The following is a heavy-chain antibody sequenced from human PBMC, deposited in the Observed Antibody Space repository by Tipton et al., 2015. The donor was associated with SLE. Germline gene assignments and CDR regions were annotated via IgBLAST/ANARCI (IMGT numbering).Heavy chain of an antibody. CDR1: GDSMSLHY. J-gene: IGHJ4*02. V-gene: IGHV4-59*11. CDR3: ARLPDYFDH. CDR2: IDYSGNT. Sequence: TLSLTCSVSGDSMSLHYWSWIRQPPGKGLEWIGYIDYSGNTKYNPSLKSRVTISADTSKNHFSLNLSSMTAADTAVYYCARLPDYFDHWGQGALVTVSS.